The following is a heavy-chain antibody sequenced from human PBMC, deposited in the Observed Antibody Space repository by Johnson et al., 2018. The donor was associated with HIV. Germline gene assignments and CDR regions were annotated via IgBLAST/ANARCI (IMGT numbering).Heavy chain of an antibody. D-gene: IGHD3-10*01. J-gene: IGHJ3*02. Sequence: VQLVESGGGVVQPGRSLRLSCVASGFTFSSYYMSWVRQAPGKGLEWVSVIYSGGTTSYADSVKGRFTISRDNSKNTLFLQMNTLRAEDTAVYYCARYYFGTGSYYNPDAFDIWGQGTMVTVSS. CDR1: GFTFSSYY. CDR2: IYSGGTT. CDR3: ARYYFGTGSYYNPDAFDI. V-gene: IGHV3-66*02.